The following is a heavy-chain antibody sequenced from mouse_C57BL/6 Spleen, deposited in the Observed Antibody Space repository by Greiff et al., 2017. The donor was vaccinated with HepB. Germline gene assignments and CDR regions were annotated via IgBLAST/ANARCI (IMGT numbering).Heavy chain of an antibody. D-gene: IGHD1-1*01. CDR2: IYPGDGDT. Sequence: VHLVESGPELVKPGASVKISCKASGYAFSSSWMNWVKQRPGKGLEWIGRIYPGDGDTNYNGKFKGKATLTADKSSSTAYMQLSSLTSEDSAVYFCARRTITTVVSTRGYFDVWGTGTTVTVSS. J-gene: IGHJ1*03. V-gene: IGHV1-82*01. CDR1: GYAFSSSW. CDR3: ARRTITTVVSTRGYFDV.